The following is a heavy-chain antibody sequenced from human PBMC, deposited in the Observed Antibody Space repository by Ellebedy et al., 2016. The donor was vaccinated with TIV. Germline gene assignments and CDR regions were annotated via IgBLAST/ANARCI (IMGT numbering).Heavy chain of an antibody. CDR3: ARDPVDAAMVGLEY. V-gene: IGHV4-31*03. Sequence: SETLSLXXTVSGGSISSSSYYWSWIRQHPGKGLEWIGYIYSSGSTYYNPSLKSRVTISVDTSKNQFSLKLSSVTAADTAVYYCARDPVDAAMVGLEYWGQGTLVTVSS. D-gene: IGHD5-18*01. J-gene: IGHJ4*02. CDR2: IYSSGST. CDR1: GGSISSSSYY.